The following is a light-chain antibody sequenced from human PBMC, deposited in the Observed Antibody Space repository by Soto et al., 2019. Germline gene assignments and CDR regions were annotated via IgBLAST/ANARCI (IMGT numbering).Light chain of an antibody. CDR3: SSYTHSSTLVI. J-gene: IGLJ2*01. V-gene: IGLV2-14*03. CDR2: DVN. Sequence: QSVLTQPASVSGSPGQSITISCAGTSSDVGGYNSVSWYQQHPGKAPKLMIFDVNNRPSGVSNRFSGSKSDNTASLTISGLQSEDEADYYCSSYTHSSTLVIFGGGTQLTVL. CDR1: SSDVGGYNS.